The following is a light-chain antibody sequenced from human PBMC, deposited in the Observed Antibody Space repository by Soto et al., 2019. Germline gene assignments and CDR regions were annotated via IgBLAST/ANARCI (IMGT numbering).Light chain of an antibody. CDR1: QSISDW. CDR3: QQYNNWPLT. J-gene: IGKJ4*01. CDR2: DAS. V-gene: IGKV1-5*01. Sequence: DIHITQSPSTLSASVLDIVTVTFLASQSISDWLAWFQLKPGKAPKLLIYDASSLESGVPSRFSGSGSGTEFTLTISSLQSEDFAVYYCQQYNNWPLTFGGGTKVDIK.